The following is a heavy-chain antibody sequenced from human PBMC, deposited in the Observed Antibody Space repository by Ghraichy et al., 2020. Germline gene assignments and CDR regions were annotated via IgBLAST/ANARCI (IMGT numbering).Heavy chain of an antibody. CDR2: INHSGST. CDR1: GGSFSGYY. D-gene: IGHD2-15*01. CDR3: ARISLGYCSGGSCYGNYYYYMDV. Sequence: SETLSLTCAVYGGSFSGYYWSWIRQPPGKGLEWIGEINHSGSTNYNPSLKSRVTISVDTSKNQFSLKLSSVTAADTAVYYCARISLGYCSGGSCYGNYYYYMDVWGKGTTVTVSS. J-gene: IGHJ6*03. V-gene: IGHV4-34*01.